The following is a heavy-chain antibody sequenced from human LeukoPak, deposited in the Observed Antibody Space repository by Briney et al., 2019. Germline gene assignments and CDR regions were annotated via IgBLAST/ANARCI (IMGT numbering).Heavy chain of an antibody. CDR2: IWYDGSNK. V-gene: IGHV3-33*01. J-gene: IGHJ4*02. D-gene: IGHD6-19*01. CDR1: GFTFSSYG. CDR3: ARGGLQWLATSGY. Sequence: GRSLRLSCAASGFTFSSYGMHWVRQAPGKGLEWVAVIWYDGSNKYYADSVKGRFTISRDNSKNTLYLQMNSLRAEDTAVYYCARGGLQWLATSGYWGQGTLVTVSS.